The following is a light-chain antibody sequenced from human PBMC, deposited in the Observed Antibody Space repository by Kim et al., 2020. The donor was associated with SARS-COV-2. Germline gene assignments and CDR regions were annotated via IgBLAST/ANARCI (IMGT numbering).Light chain of an antibody. V-gene: IGKV2-28*01. CDR2: LGS. CDR1: QSLLHSNGYNY. Sequence: DIVMTQSPVSLPVTPGEPASISCRSSQSLLHSNGYNYLDWYLQKPGQSPQLLIYLGSTRASGVPDRFSGSGSGTDFTLKISRVEAEDVGVYYCMQALENLRVTFGGGTKVDIK. CDR3: MQALENLRVT. J-gene: IGKJ4*01.